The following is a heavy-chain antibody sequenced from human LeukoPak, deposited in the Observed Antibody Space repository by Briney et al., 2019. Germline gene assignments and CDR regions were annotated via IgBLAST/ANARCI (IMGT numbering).Heavy chain of an antibody. CDR3: ARHSKYYDILTGYYTSWHFDY. V-gene: IGHV5-10-1*01. CDR2: IDPSDSYT. J-gene: IGHJ4*02. CDR1: GYSFTSYW. Sequence: GESLKISCKGSGYSFTSYWISWVRRMPGKGLEWMGRIDPSDSYTNYSPSFQSHVTISADKSISTAYLQWSSLKASDTAMYYCARHSKYYDILTGYYTSWHFDYWGQGTLVTVSS. D-gene: IGHD3-9*01.